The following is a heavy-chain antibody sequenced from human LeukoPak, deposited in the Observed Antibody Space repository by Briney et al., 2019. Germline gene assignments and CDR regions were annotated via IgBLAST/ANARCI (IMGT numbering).Heavy chain of an antibody. D-gene: IGHD3-22*01. J-gene: IGHJ4*02. Sequence: PGGSLRLSCAASGFTFSSYGMHWVRQAPGKGLEWVAVISYDGSNKYYAGSVKGRFTISRDNSKNTLYLQMNSLRAEDTAVYYCAKDGPADYYDSSGYYYFDYWGQGTLVTVSS. V-gene: IGHV3-30*18. CDR3: AKDGPADYYDSSGYYYFDY. CDR2: ISYDGSNK. CDR1: GFTFSSYG.